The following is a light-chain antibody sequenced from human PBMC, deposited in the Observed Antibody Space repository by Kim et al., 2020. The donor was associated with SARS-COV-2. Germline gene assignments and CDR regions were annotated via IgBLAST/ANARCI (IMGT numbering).Light chain of an antibody. V-gene: IGKV1-39*01. Sequence: ASVGDRVTSTCRTTQSISSHVNWYQQKPGRAPKLLISAASTLQGGVPSRFSGRGSETDFTLTISSLQPDDFATYFCQQSYITPFTFGPGTKVDIK. CDR3: QQSYITPFT. CDR1: QSISSH. J-gene: IGKJ3*01. CDR2: AAS.